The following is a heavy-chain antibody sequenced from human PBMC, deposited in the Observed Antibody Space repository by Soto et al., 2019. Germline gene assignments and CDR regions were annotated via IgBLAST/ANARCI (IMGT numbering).Heavy chain of an antibody. CDR2: ISSDGLNK. Sequence: QVQLVESGGGAVQPGRSLRLSCAASGFTFSNNGIHXVXXAPGKGLEWVAVISSDGLNKYYADXXKGRFTISRDNSKXXXXXXXXXXXVEXTAVYYXXMDLYGGSSRFDYWGQGTLVTVSS. V-gene: IGHV3-30*03. J-gene: IGHJ4*02. D-gene: IGHD2-15*01. CDR1: GFTFSNNG. CDR3: XMDLYGGSSRFDY.